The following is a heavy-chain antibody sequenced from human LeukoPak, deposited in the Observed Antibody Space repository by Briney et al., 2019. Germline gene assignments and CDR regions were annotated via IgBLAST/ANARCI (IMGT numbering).Heavy chain of an antibody. CDR1: GFTFSSYA. CDR2: ISYDGSNK. J-gene: IGHJ4*02. Sequence: RSGRSLRLSRAASGFTFSSYAVHWVRQAPGKGLEWVAVISYDGSNKYYADSVKGRFTISRDNSKNTLYLQMNSLRAEDTAVYYCAREDSSSFDYWGQGTLVTVSS. V-gene: IGHV3-30-3*01. CDR3: AREDSSSFDY. D-gene: IGHD6-6*01.